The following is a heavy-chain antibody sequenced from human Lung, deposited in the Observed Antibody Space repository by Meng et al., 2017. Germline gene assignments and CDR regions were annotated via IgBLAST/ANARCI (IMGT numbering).Heavy chain of an antibody. Sequence: QVQLQQGGAGMLKPLETLSLTWVVSGGSFSAYYWSWIRQPPGKGLEWIGEINHSGSTNYTPSLESRATISVDTSQNNLSLKLSSVTAADSAVYYCARGPTTMAHDFDYWGQGTPVTVSS. D-gene: IGHD4-11*01. CDR3: ARGPTTMAHDFDY. J-gene: IGHJ4*02. CDR2: INHSGST. V-gene: IGHV4-34*01. CDR1: GGSFSAYY.